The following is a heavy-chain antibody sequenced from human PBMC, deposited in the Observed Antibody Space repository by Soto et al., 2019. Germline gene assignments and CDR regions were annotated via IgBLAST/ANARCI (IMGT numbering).Heavy chain of an antibody. V-gene: IGHV3-11*06. Sequence: GGSLRLSCAASGFTFSDYYMSWIRQAPGKGLEWVSYISSSSSYTNYADTVKGRFTITRDNAKNSLYLQMTSLRAEDTAVYYYARVKIHLWSATVDYWGQGTLVTVSS. J-gene: IGHJ4*02. CDR2: ISSSSSYT. D-gene: IGHD5-18*01. CDR3: ARVKIHLWSATVDY. CDR1: GFTFSDYY.